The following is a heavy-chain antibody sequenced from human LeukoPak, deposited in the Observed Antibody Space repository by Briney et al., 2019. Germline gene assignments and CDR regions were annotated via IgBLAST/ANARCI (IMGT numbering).Heavy chain of an antibody. CDR3: ARDISNSYGSGYCYYGMDV. CDR2: ISAYNGNT. CDR1: GYTFTSYG. Sequence: GASVKVSCKASGYTFTSYGISWVRQAPGQGFEWMGWISAYNGNTNYAQKLQGRVTMTTDTSTSTAYMELRSLRSDDTAVYYCARDISNSYGSGYCYYGMDVWGQGTTVTVSS. V-gene: IGHV1-18*01. D-gene: IGHD5-18*01. J-gene: IGHJ6*02.